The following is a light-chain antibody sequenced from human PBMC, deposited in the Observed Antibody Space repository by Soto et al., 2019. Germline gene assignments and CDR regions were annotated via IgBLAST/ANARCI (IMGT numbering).Light chain of an antibody. J-gene: IGKJ1*01. CDR1: ESVDSNY. CDR2: GAA. CDR3: QQYGRPPLT. V-gene: IGKV3-20*01. Sequence: EIVLTQSPGTLSLSPGERATLSCRASESVDSNYLAWYQQKPGQAPRLLMYGAASRATGIPDRFSGSGSGKDFTLTISRLDPEDSAGYHWQQYGRPPLTVGQGTKVEIK.